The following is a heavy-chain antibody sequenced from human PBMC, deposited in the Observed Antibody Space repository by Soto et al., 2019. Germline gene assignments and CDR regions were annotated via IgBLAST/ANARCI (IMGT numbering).Heavy chain of an antibody. V-gene: IGHV4-59*01. Sequence: SETLSLTCTVSGGSISSYYWSWIRQPPGKGLEWIGYIYYSGSTNYNPSLKSRVTISVDTSKNQFSLKLSSVTAADTAVYYCARESVGGPADYWGQGTLVTVSS. CDR3: ARESVGGPADY. J-gene: IGHJ4*02. D-gene: IGHD1-26*01. CDR2: IYYSGST. CDR1: GGSISSYY.